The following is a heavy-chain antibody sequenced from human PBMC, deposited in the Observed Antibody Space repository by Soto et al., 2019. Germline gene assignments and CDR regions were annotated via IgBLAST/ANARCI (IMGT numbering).Heavy chain of an antibody. CDR2: IYYSGAT. J-gene: IGHJ3*02. CDR1: GGSISSIDYY. CDR3: ARRYTTAATPIHGFGDDRDAFEI. D-gene: IGHD1-1*01. V-gene: IGHV4-30-4*01. Sequence: SETLSLTCTVSGGSISSIDYYWTWIRQPPGKALEWIGFIYYSGATYYNPSVRSRISISMDTSKDQFSLRMSSVTAADTAMYYCARRYTTAATPIHGFGDDRDAFEIWGQGTMVTVS.